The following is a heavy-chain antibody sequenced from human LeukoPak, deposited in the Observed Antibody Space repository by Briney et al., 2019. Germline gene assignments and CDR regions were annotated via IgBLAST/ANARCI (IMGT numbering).Heavy chain of an antibody. Sequence: GGSLRLSCAASGFVFSNYAMSWVRRAPRRRLEWVSTISGRADSTYSADSVRGRFTIHRDSYKNTLSLQMDSLRAEDTAVYYCARSPLIRESYGDKIVKFDYWGQGTLVTVSS. J-gene: IGHJ4*02. CDR1: GFVFSNYA. CDR3: ARSPLIRESYGDKIVKFDY. V-gene: IGHV3-23*01. D-gene: IGHD4-17*01. CDR2: ISGRADST.